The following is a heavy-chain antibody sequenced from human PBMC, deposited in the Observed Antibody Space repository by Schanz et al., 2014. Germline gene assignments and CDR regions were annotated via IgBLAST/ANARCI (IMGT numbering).Heavy chain of an antibody. V-gene: IGHV1-2*06. J-gene: IGHJ4*02. CDR1: GYTFTGYY. CDR3: ARSMIEVAAFDY. D-gene: IGHD3-22*01. Sequence: QVQLVQSGAEVKKPGASVKVSCKASGYTFTGYYMHWVRQAPGQGLQWMGRINPNSGDTDYAHNFHGRVTKTRDTSISTAYMELSRLRSDDTAVYYCARSMIEVAAFDYWGQGTLVTVSS. CDR2: INPNSGDT.